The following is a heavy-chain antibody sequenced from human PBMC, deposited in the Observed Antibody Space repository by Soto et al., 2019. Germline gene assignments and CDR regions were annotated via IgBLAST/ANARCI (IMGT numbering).Heavy chain of an antibody. CDR2: INPNSGGT. D-gene: IGHD1-26*01. CDR1: GYIFTDYY. Sequence: ASVKVSCKASGYIFTDYYMHWVRQAPGQELGWMGRINPNSGGTNYAQKFQGRVTMTRDTSISTAYMNLSSLTSDDTAVYYCAKDPGASYNWFDPWGQGTLVTVSS. V-gene: IGHV1-2*06. CDR3: AKDPGASYNWFDP. J-gene: IGHJ5*02.